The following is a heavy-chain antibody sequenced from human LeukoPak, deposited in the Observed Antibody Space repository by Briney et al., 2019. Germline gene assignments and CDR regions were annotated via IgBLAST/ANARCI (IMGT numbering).Heavy chain of an antibody. CDR2: IYYSGST. V-gene: IGHV4-59*01. CDR3: ARVGDYGGQPQSMYYFDY. CDR1: GGSISSYY. Sequence: PSETLSLTCTVSGGSISSYYWSWIRQPPGKGLEWIGYIYYSGSTNYNPSLKCRVTISVDTSKNQFSLKLSSVTAADTAVYYCARVGDYGGQPQSMYYFDYWGQGTLDPVSS. J-gene: IGHJ4*02. D-gene: IGHD4-23*01.